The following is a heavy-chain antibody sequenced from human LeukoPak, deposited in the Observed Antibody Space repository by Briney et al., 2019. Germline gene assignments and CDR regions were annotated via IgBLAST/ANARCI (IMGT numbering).Heavy chain of an antibody. V-gene: IGHV3-23*01. J-gene: IGHJ4*02. CDR1: GFTFSSHA. CDR3: VKDFDY. Sequence: GASLRLSCAASGFTFSSHAMSWVRQAPGKGLEWVSTIGGSGSPIFYTDSVKGRFTISRDNSRNTLHLQMNSLSAEDSAIYYCVKDFDYWGQGTLVTVSS. CDR2: IGGSGSPI.